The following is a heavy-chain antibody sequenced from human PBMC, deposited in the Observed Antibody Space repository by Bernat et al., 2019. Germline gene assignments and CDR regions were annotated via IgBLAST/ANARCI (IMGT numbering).Heavy chain of an antibody. D-gene: IGHD3-22*01. J-gene: IGHJ5*02. CDR1: GGSISSGGYS. CDR2: IYDGGST. CDR3: ASGDSGSKVRS. Sequence: QVQLQESGPGLVKPSQTLSLTCTVSGGSISSGGYSWSWIRQHPGRGLEWIVHIYDGGSTYYNPSLRSRITISVDTSNNKFSLVLSSVTAADTAVYYCASGDSGSKVRSWGQGTLVTVSS. V-gene: IGHV4-31*03.